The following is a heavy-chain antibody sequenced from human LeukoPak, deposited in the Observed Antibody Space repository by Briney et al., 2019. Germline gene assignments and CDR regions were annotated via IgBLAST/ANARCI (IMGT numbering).Heavy chain of an antibody. V-gene: IGHV1-2*02. CDR2: INPNSGGT. D-gene: IGHD3-22*01. Sequence: ASVKVSCKASGYTFTGQYIHWVRQAPGQGPEWMGWINPNSGGTNYAQKFQGRVTMTRDTSISTAYMEVISLRSDDTAVYYCARSYSYDSSGYYGAKWGQGTLVTVSS. J-gene: IGHJ4*02. CDR3: ARSYSYDSSGYYGAK. CDR1: GYTFTGQY.